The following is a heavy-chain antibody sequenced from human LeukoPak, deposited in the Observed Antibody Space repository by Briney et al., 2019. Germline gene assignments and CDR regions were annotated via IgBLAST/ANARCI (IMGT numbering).Heavy chain of an antibody. Sequence: GGSLRLSCAASGFTFSSYSMNWVRQAPGKGLEWVSSISSSSSYIYYADSVKGRFTTSRDNAKNSLYLQMNSLRAEDTAVYYCARDGYNYGGFDYWGQGTLVTVSS. J-gene: IGHJ4*02. CDR3: ARDGYNYGGFDY. CDR1: GFTFSSYS. D-gene: IGHD5-24*01. CDR2: ISSSSSYI. V-gene: IGHV3-21*01.